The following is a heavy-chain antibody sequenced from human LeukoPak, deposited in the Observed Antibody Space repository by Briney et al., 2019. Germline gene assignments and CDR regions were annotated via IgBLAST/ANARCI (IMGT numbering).Heavy chain of an antibody. J-gene: IGHJ4*02. Sequence: GASVKVSCKASGYTFTGYYMHWVRQAPRQEVEWMGWINPNSCGTNYAQKFQGWVTMTRDTSISTAYMELSRLRSDDTAVYYCARDQSGLVRGVMNYWGQGTLVTVSS. D-gene: IGHD3-10*01. V-gene: IGHV1-2*04. CDR2: INPNSCGT. CDR1: GYTFTGYY. CDR3: ARDQSGLVRGVMNY.